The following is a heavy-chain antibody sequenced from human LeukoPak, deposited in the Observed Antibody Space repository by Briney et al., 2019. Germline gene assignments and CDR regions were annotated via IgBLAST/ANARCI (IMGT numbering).Heavy chain of an antibody. D-gene: IGHD1-1*01. CDR1: GGSFSGYY. V-gene: IGHV4-59*08. Sequence: PSETLSLTCAVYGGSFSGYYWSWIRQPPGKGLEWIGYIYYSGSTNYNPSLKSRVTISVDTSKNQFSLKLSSVTAADTAVYYCARHVNWNFDYWGQGTLVTVSS. J-gene: IGHJ4*02. CDR2: IYYSGST. CDR3: ARHVNWNFDY.